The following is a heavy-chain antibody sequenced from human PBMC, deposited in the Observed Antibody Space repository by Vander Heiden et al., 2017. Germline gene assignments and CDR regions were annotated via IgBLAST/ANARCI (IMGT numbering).Heavy chain of an antibody. CDR2: INPHSGGT. D-gene: IGHD5-18*01. CDR1: GYTFTGYY. V-gene: IGHV1-2*02. J-gene: IGHJ4*02. CDR3: ARGYNYGTYIDY. Sequence: QVQLVQSGAEVKKPGASVKVSCQSSGYTFTGYYLHWVRQAPGQGLEWMGWINPHSGGTKTAQKFQGRVTMTRDTSVSTANMELSSLRSDDTAVYYCARGYNYGTYIDYWCQGTLVTVSS.